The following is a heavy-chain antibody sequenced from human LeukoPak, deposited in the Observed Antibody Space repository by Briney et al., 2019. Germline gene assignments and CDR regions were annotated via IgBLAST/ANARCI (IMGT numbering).Heavy chain of an antibody. Sequence: GGSLRLSCVGSGFTFRGNSMNWVRQAPGRGLEWVSHISASSNIIHYADSVKGRVNISRDNDKNSLFLQMNRLRVEDTAVYYCSTSRHSSSWYYNDYWGQGILVTVS. J-gene: IGHJ4*02. CDR3: STSRHSSSWYYNDY. D-gene: IGHD6-13*01. V-gene: IGHV3-48*01. CDR1: GFTFRGNS. CDR2: ISASSNII.